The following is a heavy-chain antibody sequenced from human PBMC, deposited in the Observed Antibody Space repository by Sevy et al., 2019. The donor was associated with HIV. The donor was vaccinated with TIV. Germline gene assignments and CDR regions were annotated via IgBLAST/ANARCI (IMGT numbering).Heavy chain of an antibody. CDR1: GYTFTRYW. CDR2: IYPDDSET. CDR3: ARLICTNGICYLDY. J-gene: IGHJ4*02. V-gene: IGHV5-51*01. Sequence: GETLKISCKGSGYTFTRYWIGWVRQMPEKGLEWMGIIYPDDSETRHSPSFQGQVTISADKSISTAYMQWSSLRASDTAMYYCARLICTNGICYLDYWGQGTLVTVSS. D-gene: IGHD2-8*01.